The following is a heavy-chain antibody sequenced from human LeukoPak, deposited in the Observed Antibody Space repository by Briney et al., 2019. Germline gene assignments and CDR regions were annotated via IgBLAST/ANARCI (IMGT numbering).Heavy chain of an antibody. CDR3: ARLTLWFGELFGMDV. V-gene: IGHV4-61*02. J-gene: IGHJ6*03. CDR2: IYTSGST. Sequence: SETLSLTCTVSGGSISSGSYYWSWIRQPAGKGLEWIGRIYTSGSTNYNPSLKSRVTISVDTSKNQFSLKLSSVTAADTAVYYCARLTLWFGELFGMDVWGKGTTVTISS. CDR1: GGSISSGSYY. D-gene: IGHD3-10*01.